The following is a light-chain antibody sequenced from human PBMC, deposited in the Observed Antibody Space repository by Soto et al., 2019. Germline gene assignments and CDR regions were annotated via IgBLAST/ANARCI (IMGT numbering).Light chain of an antibody. CDR1: QTISSW. V-gene: IGKV1-5*03. J-gene: IGKJ1*01. Sequence: DIQMTQSPSTLSGSVGDRVTIACRSSQTISSWLAWYQQKPGKAPKLLIYKASTLKSGVPSRFSGSGSGTEFTLTISSLQSEDFAVYYCHQYNNRPPQTFGQGTKVDIK. CDR2: KAS. CDR3: HQYNNRPPQT.